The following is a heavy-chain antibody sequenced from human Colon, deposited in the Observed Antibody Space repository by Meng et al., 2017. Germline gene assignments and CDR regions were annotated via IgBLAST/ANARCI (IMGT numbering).Heavy chain of an antibody. V-gene: IGHV4-30-4*01. CDR2: IHSSGNT. CDR3: ARNPVIPDARTFDF. CDR1: GGSINSADYY. J-gene: IGHJ4*02. D-gene: IGHD2-2*01. Sequence: QVQLHESGPGLVQPSETLSLICTISGGSINSADYYWNWIRQSPGKGLEWLGYIHSSGNTYYTPSLKSRLTMSLDTSKNQFSLRLTSVTAADTAVYYCARNPVIPDARTFDFWGQGALVTVSS.